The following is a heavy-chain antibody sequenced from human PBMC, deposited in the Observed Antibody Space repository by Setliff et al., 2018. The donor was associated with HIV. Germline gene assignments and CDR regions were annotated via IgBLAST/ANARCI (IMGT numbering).Heavy chain of an antibody. Sequence: GESLTISCKGSGYSFTTYWIGWVRQMPGKGLEWMGIIYPGDSDTRYSPSFKGQVTTSADKSISTAYLQWSSLKASDTAMYYCARLRDSSGYYYVGGAFDIWGQGTMVTVSS. CDR2: IYPGDSDT. D-gene: IGHD3-22*01. CDR3: ARLRDSSGYYYVGGAFDI. CDR1: GYSFTTYW. J-gene: IGHJ3*02. V-gene: IGHV5-51*01.